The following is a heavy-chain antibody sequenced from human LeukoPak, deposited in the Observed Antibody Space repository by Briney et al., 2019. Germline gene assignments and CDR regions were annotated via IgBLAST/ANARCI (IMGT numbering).Heavy chain of an antibody. D-gene: IGHD5-12*01. J-gene: IGHJ2*01. CDR1: GFTFSSYW. CDR2: IKQDGSEK. CDR3: ARDLVATVNWYFDL. Sequence: GGSLRLSCAASGFTFSSYWMSWVSQARGKGVEWVANIKQDGSEKYYVDSVNGLFTISRDNAKTSLYLQMNSLRAEDTAVYYCARDLVATVNWYFDLWGRGTLVTVSS. V-gene: IGHV3-7*01.